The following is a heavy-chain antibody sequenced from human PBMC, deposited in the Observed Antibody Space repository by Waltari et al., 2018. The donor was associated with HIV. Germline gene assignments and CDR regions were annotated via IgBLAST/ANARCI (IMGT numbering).Heavy chain of an antibody. CDR2: IYYSGST. D-gene: IGHD3-9*01. CDR3: ARHDTQLRYFDWLPTQFDY. J-gene: IGHJ4*02. Sequence: QLQLQESGPGLVKPSETLSLTCTVSGGSISSSSYYWGWIRQPPGKGLEWIGSIYYSGSTYYNPSLKSRVTISVDTSKNQFSLKLSSVTAADTAVYYCARHDTQLRYFDWLPTQFDYWGQGTLVTVSS. CDR1: GGSISSSSYY. V-gene: IGHV4-39*01.